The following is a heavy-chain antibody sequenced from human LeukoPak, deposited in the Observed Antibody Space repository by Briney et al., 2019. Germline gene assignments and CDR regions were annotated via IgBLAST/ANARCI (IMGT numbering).Heavy chain of an antibody. CDR2: IKQDGSEK. CDR1: GFTFSSYW. J-gene: IGHJ6*04. D-gene: IGHD2-2*01. V-gene: IGHV3-7*03. Sequence: GGSLRLSCAASGFTFSSYWMSWVRQAPGKGLEWVANIKQDGSEKYYVDSVKGRFTISRDNAKNSLYLQMNSLRAEDAAVYYCARGQRAIGYCSSTSCSLGMDVWGKGTTVTVSS. CDR3: ARGQRAIGYCSSTSCSLGMDV.